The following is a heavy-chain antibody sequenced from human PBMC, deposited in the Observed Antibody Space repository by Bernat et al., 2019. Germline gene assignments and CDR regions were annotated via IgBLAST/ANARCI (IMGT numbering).Heavy chain of an antibody. Sequence: EVQLVESGGGLVQPGGSLRLSCAASGFTFSSYAMSWVRQAPGKGLEWVSAISGSGGSTYYADSVKGRFTISRDNSKNTLYLQMNSLRAEDTAVYYCAKDSKGQYCSSTSCQRDYYYYYMDVWGKGTTVTVSS. D-gene: IGHD2-2*01. J-gene: IGHJ6*03. V-gene: IGHV3-23*04. CDR2: ISGSGGST. CDR1: GFTFSSYA. CDR3: AKDSKGQYCSSTSCQRDYYYYYMDV.